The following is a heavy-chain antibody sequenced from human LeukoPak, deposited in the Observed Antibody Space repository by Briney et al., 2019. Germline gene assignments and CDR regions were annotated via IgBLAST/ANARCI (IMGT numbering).Heavy chain of an antibody. CDR2: ISGSGRGGST. J-gene: IGHJ6*03. CDR3: VPRKEWSCYMDV. CDR1: GFTFSSSA. V-gene: IGHV3-23*01. D-gene: IGHD3-3*01. Sequence: GGSLRLSCAASGFTFSSSAMSWVRQAPGKGLEWGSAISGSGRGGSTYYTDSVKGRFTISRDNSKNTQDLQMNSLRAEDTAVYYCVPRKEWSCYMDVWGKGTTVTVSS.